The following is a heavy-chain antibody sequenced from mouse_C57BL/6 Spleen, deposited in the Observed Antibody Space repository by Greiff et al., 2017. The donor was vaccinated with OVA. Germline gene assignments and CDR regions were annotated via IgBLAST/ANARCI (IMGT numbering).Heavy chain of an antibody. CDR3: TRGLRVFDY. J-gene: IGHJ2*01. CDR2: IHPSDSDT. Sequence: VQLQQPGAELVKPGASVKVSCKASGYTFTSYWMHWVKQRPGQGLEWIGRIHPSDSDTNYNQKFKGKAILTADKSSSTAYMELRSLTSEDSAVYYCTRGLRVFDYWGQGTTLTVSS. V-gene: IGHV1-74*01. CDR1: GYTFTSYW. D-gene: IGHD2-4*01.